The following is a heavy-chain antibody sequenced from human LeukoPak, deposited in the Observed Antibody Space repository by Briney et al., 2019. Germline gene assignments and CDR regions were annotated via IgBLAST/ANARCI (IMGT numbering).Heavy chain of an antibody. CDR2: INHSGST. D-gene: IGHD6-19*01. CDR3: ARVSGYSSGWVPRGKNTVKNYFDY. J-gene: IGHJ4*02. V-gene: IGHV4-34*01. Sequence: SETLSLTCAVYGGSFSGYYWSWIRQPPGKGLEWIGEINHSGSTNYNPSLKSRVTISVDTSKNQFSLKLSSVTAADTAVYYCARVSGYSSGWVPRGKNTVKNYFDYWGQGTLVTVSS. CDR1: GGSFSGYY.